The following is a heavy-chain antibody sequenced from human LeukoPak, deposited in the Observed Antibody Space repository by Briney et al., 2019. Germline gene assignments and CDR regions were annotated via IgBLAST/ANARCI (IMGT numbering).Heavy chain of an antibody. J-gene: IGHJ4*02. V-gene: IGHV4-34*01. Sequence: SETLSLTCAVYGVSFSGYYWSWIRQPPGKGLEWIGEINHSGSTNYNPSLKSRVTISVDTSKNQFSLKLSSVTAADTAVYYCARGTGDGYNLFDYWGQGTLVTVSS. CDR2: INHSGST. D-gene: IGHD5-24*01. CDR1: GVSFSGYY. CDR3: ARGTGDGYNLFDY.